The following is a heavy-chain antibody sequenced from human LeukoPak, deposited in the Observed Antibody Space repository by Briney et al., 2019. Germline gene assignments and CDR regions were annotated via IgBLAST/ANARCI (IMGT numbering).Heavy chain of an antibody. CDR1: GFTFSGYA. V-gene: IGHV3-64*01. J-gene: IGHJ4*02. CDR3: ARDGIATNDY. Sequence: AGGSLRLSCAASGFTFSGYAMQWVRQAPEKRPEYVSGISGDGGTIYYASSVKGRFIISRDNSKNTLYLQMGSLRAEDMAVYYCARDGIATNDYWGQGTLVTVSS. CDR2: ISGDGGTI. D-gene: IGHD5-24*01.